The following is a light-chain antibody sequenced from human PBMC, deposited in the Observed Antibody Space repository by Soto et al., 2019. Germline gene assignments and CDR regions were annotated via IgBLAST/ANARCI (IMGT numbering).Light chain of an antibody. V-gene: IGKV1-39*01. CDR1: QSISSY. CDR3: QQSESTST. J-gene: IGKJ1*01. Sequence: DNQMTQLPSSLPASVGDRVTITCRASQSISSYLNWYQQKPGKAPKLLIYAASSLQSGVPSRFSGSGSGTDFTLTISSLHPDDFATYYCQQSESTSTFGQGTKVDI. CDR2: AAS.